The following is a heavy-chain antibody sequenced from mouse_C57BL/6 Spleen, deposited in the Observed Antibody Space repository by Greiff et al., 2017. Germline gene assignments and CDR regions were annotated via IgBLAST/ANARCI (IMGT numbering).Heavy chain of an antibody. CDR2: INPSTGGT. D-gene: IGHD1-1*01. Sequence: EVKLVESGPELVKPGASVKISCKASGYSFTGYYMNWVKQSPEKSLEWIGEINPSTGGTTYNQKFKAKATLTVDKSSSTAYMQLKSLTSEDSAVYYCARYYYGPHYAMDYWGQGTSVTVSS. CDR1: GYSFTGYY. CDR3: ARYYYGPHYAMDY. V-gene: IGHV1-42*01. J-gene: IGHJ4*01.